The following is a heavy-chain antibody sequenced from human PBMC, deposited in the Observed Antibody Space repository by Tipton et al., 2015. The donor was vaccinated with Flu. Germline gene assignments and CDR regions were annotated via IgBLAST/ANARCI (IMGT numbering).Heavy chain of an antibody. V-gene: IGHV4-59*08. D-gene: IGHD4-17*01. Sequence: GLVKPSETLSLTCTVSGGSISSYYWSWIRQPPGKGLEWIGYVYYSGSTNYNPPLKSRVTISVDTSKNQFSLKLSSVTAADTAVYYCARQGYGDYAQTGFDYWGQGTLVTVSS. CDR3: ARQGYGDYAQTGFDY. CDR2: VYYSGST. CDR1: GGSISSYY. J-gene: IGHJ4*02.